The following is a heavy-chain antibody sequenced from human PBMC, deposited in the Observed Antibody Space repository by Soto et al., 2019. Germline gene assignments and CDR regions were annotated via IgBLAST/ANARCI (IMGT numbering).Heavy chain of an antibody. CDR1: GYTFTSYY. CDR3: ASGMDV. V-gene: IGHV1-69*13. J-gene: IGHJ6*02. CDR2: IIPIFGTA. Sequence: GASVKVSCKASGYTFTSYYMHWVRQAPGQGLEWMGGIIPIFGTANYAQKFQGRVTITADESTSTAYMELSSLRSEDTAVYYCASGMDVWGQGTTVTVSS.